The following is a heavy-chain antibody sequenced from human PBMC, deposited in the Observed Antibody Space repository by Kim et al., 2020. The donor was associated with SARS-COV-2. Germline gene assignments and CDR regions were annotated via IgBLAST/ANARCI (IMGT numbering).Heavy chain of an antibody. D-gene: IGHD2-2*01. V-gene: IGHV4-59*01. Sequence: SETLSLTCTVSGGSISSYYWSWIRQPPGKGLEWIGYIYYSGSTNYNPSLKSRVTISVDTSKYQFSLRLSSVTAADTAGYYCASDNACSSTICYPNWFDPWGQGTLVTFSS. J-gene: IGHJ5*02. CDR2: IYYSGST. CDR1: GGSISSYY. CDR3: ASDNACSSTICYPNWFDP.